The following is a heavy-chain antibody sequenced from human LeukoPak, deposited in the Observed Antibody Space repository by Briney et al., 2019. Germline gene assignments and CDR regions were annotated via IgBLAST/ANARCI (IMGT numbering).Heavy chain of an antibody. CDR2: ISSSSSYI. J-gene: IGHJ4*02. CDR3: ARVGYDGSGSPREAVRYYFDY. CDR1: GFTFSSYS. D-gene: IGHD3-10*01. Sequence: GGSLRLSCAASGFTFSSYSMSWVRQAPGKGLEWVSSISSSSSYIYYADSVKGRFTISRDNAKNSLYLQMNSLRAEDTAVYYCARVGYDGSGSPREAVRYYFDYWGQGTLVTVSS. V-gene: IGHV3-21*01.